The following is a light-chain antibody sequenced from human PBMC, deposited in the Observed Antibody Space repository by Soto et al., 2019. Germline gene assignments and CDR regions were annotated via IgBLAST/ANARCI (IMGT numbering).Light chain of an antibody. CDR1: SSDVGGYNY. J-gene: IGLJ2*01. CDR3: SSYTSSSTLV. Sequence: QSALTQPASVSGSPGQSITISCTGTSSDVGGYNYVSWYQQHPGKAPKLMIYDVSNRPSGVSNRFSGSKSGNTASLTISGLQEEDEADYYCSSYTSSSTLVFGGGTQLTVL. V-gene: IGLV2-14*01. CDR2: DVS.